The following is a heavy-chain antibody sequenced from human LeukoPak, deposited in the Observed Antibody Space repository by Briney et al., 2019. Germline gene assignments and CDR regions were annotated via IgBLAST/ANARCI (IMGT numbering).Heavy chain of an antibody. D-gene: IGHD6-6*01. CDR2: IHYSGIT. V-gene: IGHV4-59*11. J-gene: IGHJ4*02. CDR3: ARDMAAHLGNYFDY. CDR1: GDSISSHY. Sequence: SETLSLTCTVSGDSISSHYWSWIRQPPGKGLEWIGYIHYSGITNYNPSLKSRISISVDTSMNQLSLKLRSVTAADTAVYYCARDMAAHLGNYFDYWGQGTLVTVSS.